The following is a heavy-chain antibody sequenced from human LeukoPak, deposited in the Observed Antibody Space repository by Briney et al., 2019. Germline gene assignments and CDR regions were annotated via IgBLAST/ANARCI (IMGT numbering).Heavy chain of an antibody. J-gene: IGHJ6*04. CDR1: GGSISSHY. CDR3: ARRYYYGSGYMDV. Sequence: SETLSLTCTVSGGSISSHYWNWIRQPPGKGLEWIGYIYNSGSTNYNASLKSRVTISVDTSKNQFSLKLSSVTAADTAVYYCARRYYYGSGYMDVWGKGTTVTVSS. V-gene: IGHV4-59*11. CDR2: IYNSGST. D-gene: IGHD3-10*01.